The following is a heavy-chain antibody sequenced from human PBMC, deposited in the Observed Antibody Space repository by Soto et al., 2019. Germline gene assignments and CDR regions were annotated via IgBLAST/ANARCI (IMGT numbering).Heavy chain of an antibody. CDR2: IKQDGSEK. Sequence: GGSLRLSCAASGXTFSSYWMSWVRQAPGKGLEWVANIKQDGSEKYYVDSVKGRFTISRDNSKNTLYLQMNSLRAEDTAVYYCARGGLATRFDYWGQGTLVTVSS. CDR1: GXTFSSYW. D-gene: IGHD5-12*01. J-gene: IGHJ4*02. CDR3: ARGGLATRFDY. V-gene: IGHV3-7*02.